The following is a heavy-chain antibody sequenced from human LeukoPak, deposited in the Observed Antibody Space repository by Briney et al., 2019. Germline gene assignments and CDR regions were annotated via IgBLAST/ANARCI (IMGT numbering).Heavy chain of an antibody. CDR2: ISSSSSSSRTI. Sequence: GGSLRLSCAASGFTFSSYSMNWVRQAPGKGLEWISYISSSSSSSRTIYYSDSVKGRFTISRDNAKNSLYLQMNSLRAEDTALYYCAKDFVVVPAASFDYWGQGTLVTVSS. V-gene: IGHV3-48*04. CDR1: GFTFSSYS. D-gene: IGHD2-2*01. CDR3: AKDFVVVPAASFDY. J-gene: IGHJ4*02.